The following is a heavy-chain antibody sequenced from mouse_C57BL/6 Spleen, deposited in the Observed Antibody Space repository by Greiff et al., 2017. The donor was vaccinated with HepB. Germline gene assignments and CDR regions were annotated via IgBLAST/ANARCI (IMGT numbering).Heavy chain of an antibody. CDR1: GYTFTSYW. CDR2: IDPSGSET. V-gene: IGHV1-52*01. D-gene: IGHD4-1*01. CDR3: ARDNWDYAMDY. J-gene: IGHJ4*01. Sequence: QVQLQQPGAELVRPGSSVKLSCKASGYTFTSYWMHWVKQRPIQGLEWIGNIDPSGSETHYNQKFKDKATLTVDKSSSTAYMQLSSLTSEDSAVYYCARDNWDYAMDYWGQGTSVTVSS.